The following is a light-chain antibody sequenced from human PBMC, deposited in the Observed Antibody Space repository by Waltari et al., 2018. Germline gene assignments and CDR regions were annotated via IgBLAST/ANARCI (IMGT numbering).Light chain of an antibody. V-gene: IGLV2-14*03. J-gene: IGLJ2*01. Sequence: QSALTQPASVSGSPGQSITISCTGTSSDIGSYNYVSWYQHHPGKAPKLMIFDVNNRPSGVSGRFSGSKSGNTASLTIAGLQAEDEADYYCSSYTTTSTLLVVFGGGTKLTVL. CDR3: SSYTTTSTLLVV. CDR2: DVN. CDR1: SSDIGSYNY.